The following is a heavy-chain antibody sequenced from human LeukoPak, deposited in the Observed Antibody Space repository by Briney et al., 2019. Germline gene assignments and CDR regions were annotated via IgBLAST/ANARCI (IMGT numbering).Heavy chain of an antibody. V-gene: IGHV3-21*01. CDR3: AKDINAFDI. Sequence: PGESLRLSCAASGFTFSTYSMNWLRLAPGKGLEWVSSISPDSNYKYYADSVKGRFTISRDNSKNTLYLQMNSLRAEDTAVYYCAKDINAFDIWGQGTMVTVSS. CDR2: ISPDSNYK. D-gene: IGHD3-10*01. CDR1: GFTFSTYS. J-gene: IGHJ3*02.